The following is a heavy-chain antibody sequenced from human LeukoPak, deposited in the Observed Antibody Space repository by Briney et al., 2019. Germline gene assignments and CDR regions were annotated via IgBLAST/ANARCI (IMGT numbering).Heavy chain of an antibody. D-gene: IGHD3-22*01. CDR2: INHSGST. CDR1: GGSFSVYY. V-gene: IGHV4-34*01. CDR3: ARGGGYYDSSGYYYVDY. J-gene: IGHJ4*02. Sequence: PSETLSLTCAVNGGSFSVYYWSWIRQPPGKGPEWIGEINHSGSTNYNPSLKSRVTISVDTSKNQFSLKLSSVTAADTAVYYCARGGGYYDSSGYYYVDYWGQGTLVTVSS.